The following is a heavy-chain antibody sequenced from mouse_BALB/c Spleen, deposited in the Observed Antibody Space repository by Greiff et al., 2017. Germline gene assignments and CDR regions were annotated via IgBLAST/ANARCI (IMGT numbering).Heavy chain of an antibody. Sequence: VQLQQSGPGLVAPSQSLSITCTVSGFSLTSYGVSWVRQPPGKGLEWLGVIWGDGSTNYHSALISRLSISKDNSKSQVFLKLNSLQTDDTATYYCAKPPIYYYGSSYENYAMDYWGQGTSVTVSS. CDR3: AKPPIYYYGSSYENYAMDY. V-gene: IGHV2-3*01. D-gene: IGHD1-1*01. J-gene: IGHJ4*01. CDR1: GFSLTSYG. CDR2: IWGDGST.